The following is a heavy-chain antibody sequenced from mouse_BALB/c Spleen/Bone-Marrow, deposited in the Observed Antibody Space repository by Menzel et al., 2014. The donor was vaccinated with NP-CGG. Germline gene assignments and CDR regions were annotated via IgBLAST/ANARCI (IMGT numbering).Heavy chain of an antibody. V-gene: IGHV3-1*02. Sequence: EVQLQQSGPDLVKPSQSLSLNCTVTGYSITSGYGWHWIRQFPGNKLEWMGYMHYSGSTNYNPSLKSRISITRDTSKNQFFLQLNSVTTEDTATYYCARFNYGPWFAYWGQGTLVTVSA. D-gene: IGHD1-2*01. CDR3: ARFNYGPWFAY. J-gene: IGHJ3*01. CDR1: GYSITSGYG. CDR2: MHYSGST.